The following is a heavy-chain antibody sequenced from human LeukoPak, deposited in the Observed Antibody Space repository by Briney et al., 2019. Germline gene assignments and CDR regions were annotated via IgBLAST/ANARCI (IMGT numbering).Heavy chain of an antibody. CDR3: AREHGDYGYFDY. Sequence: ASVKVSCKASGSTFTSYYMHWVRQAPGQGLEWMGIINPSGGSTSYAQKFQGRVTMTRDTSTSTVYMELSSLRSEDTAVYYCAREHGDYGYFDYWGQGTLVTVSS. CDR2: INPSGGST. J-gene: IGHJ4*02. CDR1: GSTFTSYY. D-gene: IGHD4-17*01. V-gene: IGHV1-46*01.